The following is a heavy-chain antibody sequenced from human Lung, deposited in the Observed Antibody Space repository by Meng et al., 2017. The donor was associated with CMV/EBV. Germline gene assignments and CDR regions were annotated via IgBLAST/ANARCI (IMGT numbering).Heavy chain of an antibody. CDR2: ISPNNGAT. J-gene: IGHJ3*02. CDR3: ASKMYYDFWSAYRGTEGVDPFNI. Sequence: ASXXVSXKASGYTFTDYRMHWVRQAPGQGLEWMGWISPNNGATNYAQKFQGRVTMTRDTSISTAYMELNRLTYDDTAMYYCASKMYYDFWSAYRGTEGVDPFNIGXQGTXVTVSS. CDR1: GYTFTDYR. D-gene: IGHD3-3*01. V-gene: IGHV1-2*02.